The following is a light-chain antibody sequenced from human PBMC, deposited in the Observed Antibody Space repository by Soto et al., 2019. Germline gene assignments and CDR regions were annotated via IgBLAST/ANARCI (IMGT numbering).Light chain of an antibody. CDR3: QQFASSLT. Sequence: EIVLTQSPGSLSLSLGERATLSCRASQSVDSAFFAWYQQKPGQPPRLLIFGTSRRATGIPDRFSGSGSGTDFTLTISRLEPEDFAVYYCQQFASSLTFGQGPKVEI. V-gene: IGKV3-20*01. CDR1: QSVDSAF. CDR2: GTS. J-gene: IGKJ1*01.